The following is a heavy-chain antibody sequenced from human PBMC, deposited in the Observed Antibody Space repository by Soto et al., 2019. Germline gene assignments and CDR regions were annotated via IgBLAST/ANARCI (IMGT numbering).Heavy chain of an antibody. J-gene: IGHJ4*02. CDR3: AKYRRTRTEGFSLDY. CDR1: GGSINNFY. Sequence: SETLSLTCTVFGGSINNFYWSWIRQPPGKGLEWIGYVYYTGSTTYNPSLESRVTMSVDTSKNQLSLKLSSVNAADTDVYYCAKYRRTRTEGFSLDYWGKGILVTVSS. D-gene: IGHD3-3*01. V-gene: IGHV4-59*01. CDR2: VYYTGST.